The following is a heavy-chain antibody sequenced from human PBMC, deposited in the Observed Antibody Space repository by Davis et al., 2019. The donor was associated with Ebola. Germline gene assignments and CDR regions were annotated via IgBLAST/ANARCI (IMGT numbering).Heavy chain of an antibody. V-gene: IGHV4-34*01. CDR1: GGSFSGYY. Sequence: MPSETLSLTCAVYGGSFSGYYWSWIRQPPGKGLEWIGEINHSGSTNYNPSLKSRVTTSVDTSKNQFSLKLSSVTAADTAVYYCARDFKGLLWFGELFPPRGQGTLVTVSS. CDR2: INHSGST. J-gene: IGHJ4*02. CDR3: ARDFKGLLWFGELFPP. D-gene: IGHD3-10*01.